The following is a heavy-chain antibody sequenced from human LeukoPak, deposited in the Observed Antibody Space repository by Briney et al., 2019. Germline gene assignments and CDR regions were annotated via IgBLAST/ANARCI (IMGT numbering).Heavy chain of an antibody. D-gene: IGHD5-12*01. CDR1: GYSFTSHW. CDR3: ARHGVATILASAFNI. J-gene: IGHJ3*02. CDR2: IYPGDSDT. V-gene: IGHV5-51*01. Sequence: GESLKISCKGAGYSFTSHWIGWVRQMPGKGLEWMGIIYPGDSDTRYSPSFQGQVTISADKSISTACLQWSSLKASDTAVYYCARHGVATILASAFNIWGQGTMVTVSS.